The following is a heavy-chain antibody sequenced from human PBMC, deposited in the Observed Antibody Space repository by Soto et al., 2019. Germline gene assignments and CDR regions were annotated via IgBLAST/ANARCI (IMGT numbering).Heavy chain of an antibody. Sequence: SGPTLVNPTQTLTLTCTFSGFSLSTSGVGVGWIRQPPGKALEWLALIYWDDDKRYSPSLKSRLTITKDTSKNQVVLTMTNMDPVDTATYYCAHSRYFDWLPLLGSYNWFDPWGQGTLVTVSS. CDR1: GFSLSTSGVG. J-gene: IGHJ5*02. V-gene: IGHV2-5*02. CDR3: AHSRYFDWLPLLGSYNWFDP. D-gene: IGHD3-9*01. CDR2: IYWDDDK.